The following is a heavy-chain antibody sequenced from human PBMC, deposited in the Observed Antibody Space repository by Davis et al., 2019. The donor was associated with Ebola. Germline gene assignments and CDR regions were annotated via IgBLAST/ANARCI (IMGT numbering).Heavy chain of an antibody. CDR3: ARAGDFQGVGDY. V-gene: IGHV4-34*01. CDR2: INHSGST. J-gene: IGHJ4*02. CDR1: GGSFSGYY. Sequence: SETLSLTCAVYGGSFSGYYWSWIRQPPGKGLEWIGEINHSGSTNYNPSLKSRVTISVDTSKNQFSLKLSSVTAADTAVYYCARAGDFQGVGDYWGQGTLVTVSS. D-gene: IGHD3-16*01.